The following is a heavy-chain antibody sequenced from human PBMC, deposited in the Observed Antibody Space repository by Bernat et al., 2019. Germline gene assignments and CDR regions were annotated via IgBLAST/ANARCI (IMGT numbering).Heavy chain of an antibody. D-gene: IGHD3-9*01. CDR3: TRDVFDILTGYSSSDY. CDR1: GFTFGDYA. J-gene: IGHJ4*02. Sequence: EVQLVESGGGLVQPGRSLRLSCTASGFTFGDYAMSWFRQAPGKGLEWVGFIRSKAYGGTTEYAASVKGRFTISRDDSKSIAYLQMNSLKTEDTAVYYCTRDVFDILTGYSSSDYWCQGTLVTVSS. CDR2: IRSKAYGGTT. V-gene: IGHV3-49*03.